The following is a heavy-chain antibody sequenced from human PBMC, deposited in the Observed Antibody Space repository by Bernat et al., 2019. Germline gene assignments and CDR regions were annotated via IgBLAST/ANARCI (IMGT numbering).Heavy chain of an antibody. D-gene: IGHD4-11*01. CDR1: GYTFTGYY. Sequence: QVQLVQSGAEVKKPGASVKVSCKASGYTFTGYYMHWVRQAPGQGLEWMGRINPNSGGTNYAQKFQGRVTMTRETSISTAYVELGRLRSDATAVYYCARDWVGYSSTRDWFEPGGQGTLVTVSS. CDR3: ARDWVGYSSTRDWFEP. J-gene: IGHJ5*02. CDR2: INPNSGGT. V-gene: IGHV1-2*06.